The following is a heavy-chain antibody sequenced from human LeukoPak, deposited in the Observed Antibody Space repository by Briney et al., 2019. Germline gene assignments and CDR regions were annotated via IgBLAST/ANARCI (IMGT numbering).Heavy chain of an antibody. Sequence: GGSLRLSCAASGFTFSDYVMSWVRQAPGKGLEWVSAISGSGGSTYYADSVKGRFTISRDNSKNTLYLQMNSLRAEDTAVYYCAKDLSGVAEYSSSWYAFDIWGQGTLVTVSS. V-gene: IGHV3-23*01. D-gene: IGHD6-13*01. CDR1: GFTFSDYV. CDR3: AKDLSGVAEYSSSWYAFDI. J-gene: IGHJ3*02. CDR2: ISGSGGST.